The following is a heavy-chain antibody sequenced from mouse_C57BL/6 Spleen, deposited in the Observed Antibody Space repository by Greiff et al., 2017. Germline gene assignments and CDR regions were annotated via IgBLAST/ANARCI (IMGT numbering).Heavy chain of an antibody. CDR3: ARRDYYGSFHY. CDR1: GFTFSSYG. J-gene: IGHJ2*01. CDR2: ISSGGSYT. V-gene: IGHV5-6*02. Sequence: EVKLMESGGDLVKPGGSLKLSCAASGFTFSSYGMSWVRQTPDKRLAWVATISSGGSYTYYPDSVKGRFTISRDNAKNTLYLQMSSLKSEDTSMYYCARRDYYGSFHYWGQGTTLTVSS. D-gene: IGHD1-1*01.